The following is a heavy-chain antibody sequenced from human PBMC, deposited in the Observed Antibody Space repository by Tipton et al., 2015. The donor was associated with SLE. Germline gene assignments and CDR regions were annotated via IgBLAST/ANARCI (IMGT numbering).Heavy chain of an antibody. CDR1: GFMLSSKT. J-gene: IGHJ6*02. CDR3: ARRYTSETDV. Sequence: SLRLSCAASGFMLSSKTMNWVRQAPGKGLEWVSSISGSSNYIYYADSVKGRFTISRDNAKNSLYLQMNSLRAEDTAVYYCARRYTSETDVWGQGTTVTVSS. V-gene: IGHV3-21*01. D-gene: IGHD6-19*01. CDR2: ISGSSNYI.